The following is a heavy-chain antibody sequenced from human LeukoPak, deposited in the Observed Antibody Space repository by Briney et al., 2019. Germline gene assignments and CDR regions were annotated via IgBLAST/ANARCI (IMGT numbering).Heavy chain of an antibody. J-gene: IGHJ3*02. V-gene: IGHV3-23*01. CDR1: GFTFSSYA. CDR3: AKDRYCSGGRCYGAFDI. CDR2: ISGSGGST. D-gene: IGHD2-15*01. Sequence: PAGSLRLSCAASGFTFSSYAMSWVRQAPGKGLEWVSAISGSGGSTYYADPAKGWFTISRDNSTNTLYVQMNSLRAEDTAVYYCAKDRYCSGGRCYGAFDIWGQGTMVTVSS.